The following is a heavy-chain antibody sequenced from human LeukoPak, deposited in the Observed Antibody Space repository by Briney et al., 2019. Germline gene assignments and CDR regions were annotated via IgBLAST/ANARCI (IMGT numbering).Heavy chain of an antibody. Sequence: ASVKVSCKASGYTFTGYYMHWVRQAPGQGLEWMGWINPNSGGTNYAQKFPCRVTMTRDTSISTAYMEVSRLSSDDTAVDYVARETSGSYSFDYWGQGNLVTASS. D-gene: IGHD1-26*01. CDR1: GYTFTGYY. V-gene: IGHV1-2*02. CDR3: ARETSGSYSFDY. J-gene: IGHJ4*02. CDR2: INPNSGGT.